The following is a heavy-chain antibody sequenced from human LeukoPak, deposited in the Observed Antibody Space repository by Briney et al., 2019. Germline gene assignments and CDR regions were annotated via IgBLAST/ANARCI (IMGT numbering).Heavy chain of an antibody. CDR2: IYYTEST. D-gene: IGHD3-10*01. CDR3: ARTLWFGELFHGFDY. CDR1: GGSISSGGYY. V-gene: IGHV4-61*08. Sequence: PSQTLSLTCTVSGGSISSGGYYWSWVRQPPGKGLEWIGYIYYTESTNYNPSLKSRVTISVDTSKNQFSLKLSSVTAADTAVYYCARTLWFGELFHGFDYWGQGTLVTVSS. J-gene: IGHJ4*02.